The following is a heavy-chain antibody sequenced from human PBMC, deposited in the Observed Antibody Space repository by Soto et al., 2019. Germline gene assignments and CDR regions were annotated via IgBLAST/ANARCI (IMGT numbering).Heavy chain of an antibody. CDR3: ARVIGGWYYFDY. D-gene: IGHD6-19*01. J-gene: IGHJ4*02. CDR1: GYTFTSYA. CDR2: INAGNGNT. V-gene: IGHV1-3*01. Sequence: QVQLVQSGAEVKKPGASVKVSCKASGYTFTSYAMHWVRQAPGQRLEWMGWINAGNGNTKYSQKFQGRVNITRDTSASTAYMELSSLRSEDTAVYSCARVIGGWYYFDYWGQGTLVTVSS.